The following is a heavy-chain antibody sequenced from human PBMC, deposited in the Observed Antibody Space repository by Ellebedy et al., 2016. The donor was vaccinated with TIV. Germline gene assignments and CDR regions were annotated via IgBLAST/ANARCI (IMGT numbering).Heavy chain of an antibody. CDR1: GCSISTFD. CDR3: ARLERRASDI. V-gene: IGHV4-59*08. Sequence: MPSETLSLTCTVSGCSISTFDLSWIRQPPGKGLEWIGYIYYTGSTRYTSSLKSRVTISADTSKNQLSLKLSSVTAADTAVYYCARLERRASDIWGQGTMVIVSS. J-gene: IGHJ3*02. D-gene: IGHD6-25*01. CDR2: IYYTGST.